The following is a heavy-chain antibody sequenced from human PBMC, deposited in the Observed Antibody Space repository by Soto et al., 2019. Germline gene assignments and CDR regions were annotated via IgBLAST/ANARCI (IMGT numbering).Heavy chain of an antibody. CDR3: ARSPLGYCSAGSCHEYFQL. CDR1: GGTFSSYA. CDR2: IIPIFGTA. Sequence: QVQLVQSGAEVKKPGSSVKVSCKASGGTFSSYAISWVRQAPGQGLEWMGGIIPIFGTADYAQKFQGRVTIDAHESTSTAYMEVSSLRSDDTAVYYCARSPLGYCSAGSCHEYFQLWGQGTLVTVSS. D-gene: IGHD2-15*01. J-gene: IGHJ1*01. V-gene: IGHV1-69*01.